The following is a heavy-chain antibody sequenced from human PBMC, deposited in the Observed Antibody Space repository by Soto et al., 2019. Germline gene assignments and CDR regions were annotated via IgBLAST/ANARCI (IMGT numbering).Heavy chain of an antibody. J-gene: IGHJ4*02. CDR1: GGSISTSTYY. Sequence: PSETLSLTCTVSGGSISTSTYYWGWIRQPPGKGLEWIGSIYYSGRTYHNPSLKNRVTISVDTSKNQFSLRLSSVAAADTAVYYCARHPDSQYYYDPSGYANEFDYWGQGTLVTVSS. CDR2: IYYSGRT. D-gene: IGHD3-22*01. CDR3: ARHPDSQYYYDPSGYANEFDY. V-gene: IGHV4-39*01.